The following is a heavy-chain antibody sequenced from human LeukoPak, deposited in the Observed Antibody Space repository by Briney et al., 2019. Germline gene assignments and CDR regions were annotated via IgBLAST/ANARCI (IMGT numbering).Heavy chain of an antibody. Sequence: PGGSLRLSCAASGFTFSSYGRHWVRQAPGKGLEWVAFIRYDGSNKYYADSVKGRFTISRDNSKNTLYLQMDSLRAEDTAVYYCAKDDGIFGVVIPINAFDTWGQGTMVTVSS. CDR1: GFTFSSYG. J-gene: IGHJ3*02. D-gene: IGHD3-3*01. CDR2: IRYDGSNK. CDR3: AKDDGIFGVVIPINAFDT. V-gene: IGHV3-30*02.